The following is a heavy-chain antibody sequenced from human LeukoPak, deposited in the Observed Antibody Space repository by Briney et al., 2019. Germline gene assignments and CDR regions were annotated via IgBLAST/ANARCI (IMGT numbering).Heavy chain of an antibody. D-gene: IGHD5-24*01. CDR2: ISFSSTTI. CDR1: GFSFGTYG. V-gene: IGHV3-48*04. J-gene: IGHJ4*01. Sequence: GGSLRLSCAASGFSFGTYGMNWFRQAPGKGLEWVAYISFSSTTIFYADFVKGRFTISRDNAKNTLYLQMSSLRAEDTAVYYCARVPHGYSDYVAYWGQGTLVTVSS. CDR3: ARVPHGYSDYVAY.